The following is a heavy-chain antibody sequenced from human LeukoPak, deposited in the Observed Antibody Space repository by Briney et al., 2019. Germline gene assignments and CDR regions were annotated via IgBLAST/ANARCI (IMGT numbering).Heavy chain of an antibody. CDR3: ARDRGYSFRLDDAFDI. CDR2: TNPSGGST. Sequence: ASVKVSCKASGYTFTSYYMHWVRQAPGQGLEWMGITNPSGGSTSYAQKFQGRVTITADKSTSTAYMELSSLRSEDTAVYYCARDRGYSFRLDDAFDIWGQGTMVTVSS. CDR1: GYTFTSYY. J-gene: IGHJ3*02. D-gene: IGHD5-18*01. V-gene: IGHV1-46*01.